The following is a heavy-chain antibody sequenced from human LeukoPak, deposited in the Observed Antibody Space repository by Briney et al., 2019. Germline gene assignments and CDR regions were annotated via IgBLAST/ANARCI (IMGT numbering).Heavy chain of an antibody. Sequence: SETLSLTCTVSGGSISSSSYYWGWIRQPPGKGLEWIGSIYYSGSTYYNPSLKSRVTISVDTSKNQFSLKLSSVTAADTAVYYCARQRYYGSGSYFTLYYYYYMDVWGKGTTVTISS. J-gene: IGHJ6*03. V-gene: IGHV4-39*01. CDR3: ARQRYYGSGSYFTLYYYYYMDV. D-gene: IGHD3-10*01. CDR1: GGSISSSSYY. CDR2: IYYSGST.